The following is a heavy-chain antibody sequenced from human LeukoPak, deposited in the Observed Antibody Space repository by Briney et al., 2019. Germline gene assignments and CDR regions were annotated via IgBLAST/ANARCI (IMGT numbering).Heavy chain of an antibody. J-gene: IGHJ3*02. CDR1: GFTFSNYA. CDR3: ARFKVGTNTTQKNAFDI. CDR2: ISFDTTKE. Sequence: GGSLRLSCAASGFTFSNYAMHWVRQAPGKGLEWVAVISFDTTKEYFGKSVKGRFTISRDNSKATLYLQMHRLRIEDTALYFCARFKVGTNTTQKNAFDIWGRGTVVAVSS. V-gene: IGHV3-30*01. D-gene: IGHD1-1*01.